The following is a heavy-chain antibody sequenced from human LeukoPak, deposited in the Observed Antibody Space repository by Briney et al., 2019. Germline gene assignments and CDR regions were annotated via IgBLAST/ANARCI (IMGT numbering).Heavy chain of an antibody. Sequence: SETLSLTCTVSGGSISTYYWNWIRQPPGKGLEWIGYIYYSGRTNYNPSLKSRVSISIDTSKNQFSLKLSSVTAADTAVYYCAREEKDTAMAIFYWFDPWGQGTLVTVSS. CDR2: IYYSGRT. CDR3: AREEKDTAMAIFYWFDP. CDR1: GGSISTYY. V-gene: IGHV4-59*12. J-gene: IGHJ5*02. D-gene: IGHD5-18*01.